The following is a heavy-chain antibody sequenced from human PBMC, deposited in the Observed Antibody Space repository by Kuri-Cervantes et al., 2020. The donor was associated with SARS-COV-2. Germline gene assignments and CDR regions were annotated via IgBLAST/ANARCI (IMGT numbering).Heavy chain of an antibody. J-gene: IGHJ6*03. CDR3: ATRVDYMDV. CDR1: GGSFSGYY. D-gene: IGHD2-15*01. CDR2: INHSGST. V-gene: IGHV4-34*01. Sequence: SETLSLTCAVYGGSFSGYYWSWIRKPPGQGLEWIGEINHSGSTNYNPSLKSRLTISVDTSKNQFSLKLSSVTAADTAVYYCATRVDYMDVWGKGTTVTVSS.